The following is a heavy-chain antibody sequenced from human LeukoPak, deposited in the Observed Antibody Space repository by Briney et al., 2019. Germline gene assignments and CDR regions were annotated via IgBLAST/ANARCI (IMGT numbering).Heavy chain of an antibody. D-gene: IGHD3-10*01. J-gene: IGHJ4*02. CDR3: ARVWFGYFFQ. CDR1: GFTFHDYA. CDR2: IHTGGTT. Sequence: GGSLRLSCAASGFTFHDYAMLWVRQAPGKGLEWVSVIHTGGTTHYADSVKGRFTISKDNSNNTVFLQMNSVRVEDTAVYYCARVWFGYFFQWGQGALVTVSS. V-gene: IGHV3-53*01.